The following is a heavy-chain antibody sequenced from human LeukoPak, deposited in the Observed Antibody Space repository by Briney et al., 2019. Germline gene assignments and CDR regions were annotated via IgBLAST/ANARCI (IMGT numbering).Heavy chain of an antibody. CDR3: ARGGGLDV. Sequence: GGSLRLSCAASGFTFSSYGMHWVRQAPGKGLEWVAVISYDGSNKYYADSVKGRFTISRDNSKNTLYLQMNSLRAEDTAVYFCARGGGLDVWGQGATVTVSS. V-gene: IGHV3-30*03. D-gene: IGHD3-16*01. J-gene: IGHJ6*02. CDR2: ISYDGSNK. CDR1: GFTFSSYG.